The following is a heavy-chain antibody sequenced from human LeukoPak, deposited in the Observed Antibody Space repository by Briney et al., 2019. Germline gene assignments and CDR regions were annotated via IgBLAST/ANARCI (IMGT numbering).Heavy chain of an antibody. CDR2: MNPNSGNT. Sequence: GASVKVSCKASGYTFTSYDINWVRQATGQGLEWMGWMNPNSGNTGYAQKFQGRVTMTRNTSISTAYMELSSLRSEDTAVYYCARAYPTYSSGWNRGFGNDYWGQGTLVTVSS. J-gene: IGHJ4*02. D-gene: IGHD6-19*01. V-gene: IGHV1-8*01. CDR1: GYTFTSYD. CDR3: ARAYPTYSSGWNRGFGNDY.